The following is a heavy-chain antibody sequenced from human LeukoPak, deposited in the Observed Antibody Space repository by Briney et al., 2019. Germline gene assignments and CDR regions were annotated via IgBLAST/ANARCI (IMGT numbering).Heavy chain of an antibody. V-gene: IGHV4-61*02. J-gene: IGHJ4*02. Sequence: SQTLSLTCTVSGGSISSGGYYWSWIRQPAGRGLEWIGRFYASGTTNTSPSLKSRVTMSVDTSKNQFSLKLSSVTAADTAVYYCARIGYSGYDRYFDYWGQGTLVTVSS. CDR2: FYASGTT. D-gene: IGHD5-12*01. CDR1: GGSISSGGYY. CDR3: ARIGYSGYDRYFDY.